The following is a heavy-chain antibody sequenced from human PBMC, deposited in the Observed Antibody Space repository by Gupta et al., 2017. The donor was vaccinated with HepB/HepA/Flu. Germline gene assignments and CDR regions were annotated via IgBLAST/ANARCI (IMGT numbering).Heavy chain of an antibody. CDR2: ISGDGSSA. CDR3: AKVRRASWEYFYYGMDV. CDR1: GFTFEVYA. V-gene: IGHV3-43*02. Sequence: QLVESGGNVAQTGGSLRLSCAASGFTFEVYAMHWFRQFPGKGLEWVSLISGDGSSAYYADSVQGRFTISRDNTKKSLYLQMTSLRTEDTALYYCAKVRRASWEYFYYGMDVWGQGTTVTVSS. D-gene: IGHD2/OR15-2a*01. J-gene: IGHJ6*02.